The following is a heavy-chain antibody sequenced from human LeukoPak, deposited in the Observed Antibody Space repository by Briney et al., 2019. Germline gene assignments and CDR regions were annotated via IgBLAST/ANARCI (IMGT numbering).Heavy chain of an antibody. Sequence: SETLSLTCTVSGGSFSGYLWSWLRQSPGNGLEWIGEINYNGERVNYNPSLKSRVTISVDTSRSQFSLRLSSVTAADTAVYFCARQPNYYDSSRYRIGYFDCWGQGTLVTVSS. CDR3: ARQPNYYDSSRYRIGYFDC. J-gene: IGHJ4*02. CDR1: GGSFSGYL. D-gene: IGHD3-22*01. V-gene: IGHV4-34*01. CDR2: INYNGERV.